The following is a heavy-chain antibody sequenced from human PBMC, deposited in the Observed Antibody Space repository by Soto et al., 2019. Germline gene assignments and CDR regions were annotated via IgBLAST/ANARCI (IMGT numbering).Heavy chain of an antibody. V-gene: IGHV3-48*01. CDR3: AKEACGGGSCYKSAYFDY. D-gene: IGHD2-15*01. J-gene: IGHJ4*02. CDR2: ISSSSATT. Sequence: GGSLRLSCAASGFTFSSYSMNWVRQAPGKGLEWVSYISSSSATTFYADSVKGRFTISRDNAKNSLYLQMNSLRAEDTALYYCAKEACGGGSCYKSAYFDYWGQGTLVTVSS. CDR1: GFTFSSYS.